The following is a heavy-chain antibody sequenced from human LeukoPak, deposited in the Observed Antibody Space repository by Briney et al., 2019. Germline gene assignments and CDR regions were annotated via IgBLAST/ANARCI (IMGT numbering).Heavy chain of an antibody. Sequence: SETLSLTCAVSGGSISSGGYSWSWIRQPPGKGLEWVGYIYDTGNTYYNPSLKSRITISIDTSKNQFSLKLNSVTAADTAVYYCASRYSSSWYRSWGQGTLVTVSS. D-gene: IGHD6-13*01. CDR1: GGSISSGGYS. J-gene: IGHJ4*02. CDR2: IYDTGNT. V-gene: IGHV4-30-4*07. CDR3: ASRYSSSWYRS.